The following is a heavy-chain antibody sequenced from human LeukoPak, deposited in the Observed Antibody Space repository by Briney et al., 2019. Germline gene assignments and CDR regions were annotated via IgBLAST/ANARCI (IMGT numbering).Heavy chain of an antibody. Sequence: GGSLRLSCAASGFTFSSYWMSWVRQAPGKGLEWVANIEEDGDTTYYVDSVKGRLTTSRDNANNSLYLLMNSLRDEDTAVYYCAGSSGEWAPHACWGQGTLVTVSS. V-gene: IGHV3-7*01. CDR3: AGSSGEWAPHAC. CDR1: GFTFSSYW. D-gene: IGHD1-26*01. CDR2: IEEDGDTT. J-gene: IGHJ4*02.